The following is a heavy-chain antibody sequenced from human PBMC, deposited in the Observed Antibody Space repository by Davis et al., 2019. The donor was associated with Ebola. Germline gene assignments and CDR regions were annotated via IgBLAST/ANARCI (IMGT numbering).Heavy chain of an antibody. CDR3: ASPVSPAGDRISFGLDV. CDR1: GFIFSNYV. J-gene: IGHJ6*02. V-gene: IGHV3-23*01. Sequence: PGGSLRLSCAASGFIFSNYVMTWVRQAPGKGLEWVSAIRRSGGAAFYADSVKGRFTVSRDNSQNTLFLQMNSLRPEDTAVYYCASPVSPAGDRISFGLDVWGPGTTVTVSS. CDR2: IRRSGGAA. D-gene: IGHD3-16*02.